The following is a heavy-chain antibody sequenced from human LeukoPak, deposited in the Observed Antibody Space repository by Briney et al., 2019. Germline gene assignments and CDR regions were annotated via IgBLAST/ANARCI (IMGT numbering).Heavy chain of an antibody. J-gene: IGHJ4*02. D-gene: IGHD3-3*01. Sequence: ASVKVSCKASGYTFTGYYVHWVRQAPGQGLEWMGWINPNSGGTNYAQKFQGRVTMTRDTSISTAYMELSRLRPDDAAVYYCARPVADFVFWGQGSLVTVSS. CDR2: INPNSGGT. CDR1: GYTFTGYY. CDR3: ARPVADFVF. V-gene: IGHV1-2*02.